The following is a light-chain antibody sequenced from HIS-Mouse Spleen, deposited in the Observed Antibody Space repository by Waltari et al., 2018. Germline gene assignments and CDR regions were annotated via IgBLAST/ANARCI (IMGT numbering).Light chain of an antibody. J-gene: IGKJ4*01. CDR3: QQRSNWLT. Sequence: PGERATLSCRASQSVSSYLAWYQQKPGQAPRLLIYDASNRATGIPARFSGSGSGTDFTLTISSLEPEDFAVYYCQQRSNWLTFGGGTKVDIK. CDR1: QSVSSY. V-gene: IGKV3-11*01. CDR2: DAS.